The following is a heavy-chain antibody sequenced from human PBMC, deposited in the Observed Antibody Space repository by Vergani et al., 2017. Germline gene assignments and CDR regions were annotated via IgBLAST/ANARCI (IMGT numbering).Heavy chain of an antibody. CDR1: GFSFPGYA. Sequence: EVQLVESGGGLVQPGGSLRLSCAASGFSFPGYAMSWVRQAPGKGLEWVSSVSGSSATPYYADSVKGRFIISRDNSKNTLHLQMNSLRAEDTAVYYCAKPYSYGPYYYYYYMDVWGKGTTVTVSS. J-gene: IGHJ6*03. D-gene: IGHD5-18*01. CDR2: VSGSSATP. V-gene: IGHV3-23*04. CDR3: AKPYSYGPYYYYYYMDV.